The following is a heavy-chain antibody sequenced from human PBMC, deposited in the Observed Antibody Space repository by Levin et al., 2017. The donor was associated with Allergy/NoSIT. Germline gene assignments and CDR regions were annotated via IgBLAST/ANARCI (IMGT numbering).Heavy chain of an antibody. V-gene: IGHV4-39*01. D-gene: IGHD6-19*01. CDR3: ARHGQEGSGWYGVGTAEYFQH. CDR2: IYYSGST. J-gene: IGHJ1*01. Sequence: SETLSLTCTVSGGSISSSSYYWGWIRQPPGKGLEWIGSIYYSGSTYYNPSLKSRVTISVDTSKNQFSLKLSSVTAADTAVYYCARHGQEGSGWYGVGTAEYFQHWGQGTLVTVSS. CDR1: GGSISSSSYY.